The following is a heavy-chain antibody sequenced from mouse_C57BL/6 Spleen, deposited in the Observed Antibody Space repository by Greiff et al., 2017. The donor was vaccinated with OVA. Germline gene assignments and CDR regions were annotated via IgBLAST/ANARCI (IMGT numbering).Heavy chain of an antibody. CDR1: GYTFTSYW. CDR3: ARADGSGPKGY. J-gene: IGHJ2*01. Sequence: QVQLQQPGAELVRPGSSVKLSCKASGYTFTSYWMDWVKQRPGQGLEWIGNIYPSDSETHYNQKFKDKATLTVDKSSSTAYMQLSSLTSEDSAVYYCARADGSGPKGYWGQGTTLTVSS. CDR2: IYPSDSET. D-gene: IGHD1-1*01. V-gene: IGHV1-61*01.